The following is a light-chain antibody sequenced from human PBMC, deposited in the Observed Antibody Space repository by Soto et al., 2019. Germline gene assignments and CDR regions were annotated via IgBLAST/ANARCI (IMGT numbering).Light chain of an antibody. CDR3: QQYDNLPLT. Sequence: IRMTQSPSSLSAATGDRVTITCRAGQSISTYLAWYQQKPGKAPKLLIYGASDLETGVPSRFSGSGSGTDFTFTINSLQPEDIATYYCQQYDNLPLTFGGGTKVDIK. CDR2: GAS. J-gene: IGKJ4*01. V-gene: IGKV1-33*01. CDR1: QSISTY.